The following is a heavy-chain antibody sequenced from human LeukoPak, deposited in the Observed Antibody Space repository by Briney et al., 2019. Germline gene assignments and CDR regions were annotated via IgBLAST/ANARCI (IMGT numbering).Heavy chain of an antibody. CDR1: GFTFSTYS. CDR2: IDTSASYK. J-gene: IGHJ3*02. V-gene: IGHV3-21*01. Sequence: PGGSLRLSCAASGFTFSTYSMNWVRQAPGKGLEWVSFIDTSASYKYYGESMKGRLTISRDNAKKSLYLQMNGLRADDTAVYYCARGRSITLLRGVAMSDGFDIWGQGTMVTVSP. D-gene: IGHD3-10*01. CDR3: ARGRSITLLRGVAMSDGFDI.